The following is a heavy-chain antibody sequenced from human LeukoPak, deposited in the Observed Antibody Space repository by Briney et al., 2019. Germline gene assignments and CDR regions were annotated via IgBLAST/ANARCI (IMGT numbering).Heavy chain of an antibody. J-gene: IGHJ4*02. CDR1: GYTFTSYG. V-gene: IGHV1-18*01. Sequence: ASVKVSCKASGYTFTSYGISWVRQAPGQGLEWMGWISAYNGNTNYAQKLQGRVTMTTDTSTSTAYMELSSLRSEDTAVYYCARENDSSGYYYFFDYWGQGTLVTVSS. D-gene: IGHD3-22*01. CDR2: ISAYNGNT. CDR3: ARENDSSGYYYFFDY.